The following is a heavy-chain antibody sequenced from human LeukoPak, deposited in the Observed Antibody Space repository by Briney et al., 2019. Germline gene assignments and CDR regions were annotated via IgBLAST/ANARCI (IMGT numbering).Heavy chain of an antibody. D-gene: IGHD2-15*01. CDR3: AREIFRYFDI. V-gene: IGHV3-7*03. Sequence: GGSLRLSCAASGFTFSSYAMTWVRQAPGKGLEWVANIRGDGSDTNYAESLKGRVTILRDNTKNSVYLQLTSLTAEDTAVYYCAREIFRYFDIWGRGTLVTVSS. CDR2: IRGDGSDT. CDR1: GFTFSSYA. J-gene: IGHJ2*01.